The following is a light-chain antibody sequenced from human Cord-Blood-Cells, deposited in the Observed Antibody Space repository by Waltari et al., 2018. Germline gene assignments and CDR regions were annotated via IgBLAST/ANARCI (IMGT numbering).Light chain of an antibody. CDR3: QQYNSYLGLT. J-gene: IGKJ4*01. CDR1: QSISSW. CDR2: MAS. V-gene: IGKV1-5*03. Sequence: DIQMTQSPSTLSASVGDRVTITCQASQSISSWVSWYQQKPGKAPKLLIYMASSLESGVPSSVSGSGSGTGFTLTISSLQPDDFATYDCQQYNSYLGLTFGGGTKVEIK.